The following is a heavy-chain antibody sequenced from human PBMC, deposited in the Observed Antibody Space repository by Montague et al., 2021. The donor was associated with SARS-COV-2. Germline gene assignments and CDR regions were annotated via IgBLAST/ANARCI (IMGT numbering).Heavy chain of an antibody. D-gene: IGHD3-9*01. V-gene: IGHV4-59*08. CDR1: SGSITTGY. CDR3: ARHALGYFDWLNEGYFDY. CDR2: IYYSGST. J-gene: IGHJ4*02. Sequence: SETLSLTCAVSSGSITTGYWNWIRQPPGKGLEWIGYIYYSGSTNYNPSLKGRVTISVDTSKNQFSLKLSSVTAADTAVYYCARHALGYFDWLNEGYFDYWGQGTLVTVSS.